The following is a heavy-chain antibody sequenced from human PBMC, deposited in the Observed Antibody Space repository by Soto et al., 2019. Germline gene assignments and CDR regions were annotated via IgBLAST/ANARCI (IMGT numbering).Heavy chain of an antibody. CDR3: SRGFGTAAAPDFDY. D-gene: IGHD6-13*01. Sequence: SETLSLTCAVYGGSFSGYYWSWIRQPPGKGLEWIGEINHSGSTNYNPSLKSRVTISVDTSKNQFSLKLSSVTAADTAVYYCSRGFGTAAAPDFDYWGQGTLVTVSS. V-gene: IGHV4-34*01. CDR1: GGSFSGYY. CDR2: INHSGST. J-gene: IGHJ4*02.